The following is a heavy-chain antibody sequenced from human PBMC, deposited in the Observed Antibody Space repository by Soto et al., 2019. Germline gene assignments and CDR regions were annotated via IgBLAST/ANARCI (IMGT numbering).Heavy chain of an antibody. D-gene: IGHD6-6*01. Sequence: SSGGYYWTWIRQHPGKGLEWIGYNYYSGITYYNPSLKSRVTISLDTSKNQFSLKLSSVTAADTAVYYCARGSSIAGLYYGMDVWGQGTTVTVSS. CDR3: ARGSSIAGLYYGMDV. V-gene: IGHV4-31*02. CDR1: SSGGYY. CDR2: NYYSGIT. J-gene: IGHJ6*02.